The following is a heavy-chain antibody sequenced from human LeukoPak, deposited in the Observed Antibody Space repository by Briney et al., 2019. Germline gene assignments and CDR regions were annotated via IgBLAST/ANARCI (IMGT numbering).Heavy chain of an antibody. J-gene: IGHJ3*01. CDR1: GGSISDYF. CDR3: ARRFRTGGDLHHDAYDV. Sequence: SETLSLTCSVSGGSISDYFWGWIRQPPGKGPEWIGHVYYIGKPTCIPSLESRVSISVDTSKNQFSLELTSVTAADTAVYYCARRFRTGGDLHHDAYDVWGQGTVVTVSS. CDR2: VYYIGKP. V-gene: IGHV4-59*12. D-gene: IGHD3-16*01.